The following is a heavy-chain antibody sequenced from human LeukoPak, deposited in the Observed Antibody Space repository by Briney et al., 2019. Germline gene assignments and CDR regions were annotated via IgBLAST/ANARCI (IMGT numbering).Heavy chain of an antibody. CDR2: INHSGYT. D-gene: IGHD6-6*01. J-gene: IGHJ3*01. CDR1: GGSFSGYL. Sequence: PSETLSLTCAVHGGSFSGYLWSWIRQPPGKGLEYIGEINHSGYTTCNPSLKSRVTISVDTSKNQFSLNMISVTAADTAVYYCARHEFGSSSAAFDSWGQGTMVIVSS. V-gene: IGHV4-34*01. CDR3: ARHEFGSSSAAFDS.